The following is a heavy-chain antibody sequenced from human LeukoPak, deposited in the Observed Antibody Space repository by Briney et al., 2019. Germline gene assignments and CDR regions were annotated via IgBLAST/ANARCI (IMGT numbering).Heavy chain of an antibody. CDR1: GFTFSSYW. CDR2: INNDGSST. D-gene: IGHD6-13*01. V-gene: IGHV3-74*01. J-gene: IGHJ4*02. CDR3: ARDRGSSGVDY. Sequence: GGSLRLSCVASGFTFSSYWMHWVRQAPGKGLAWVSRINNDGSSTNYADSVKGRFTISRDNAKNTLYLQMSSLRAEDTAVYYCARDRGSSGVDYWGQGTLVTVSS.